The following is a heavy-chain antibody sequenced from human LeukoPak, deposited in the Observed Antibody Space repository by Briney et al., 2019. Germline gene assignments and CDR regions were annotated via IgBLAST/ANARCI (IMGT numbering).Heavy chain of an antibody. J-gene: IGHJ4*02. D-gene: IGHD2-2*01. V-gene: IGHV4-34*01. CDR1: GGSFSGYY. CDR3: AREYCSSTSCPLDY. Sequence: SETLSLTCAVYGGSFSGYYWSWIRQPPGKGLEWIGEINHSGSTNYNPSLKSRVTISVDTSKNQFSLKLSSVTAADTAVYYCAREYCSSTSCPLDYWGQGTLVTVSS. CDR2: INHSGST.